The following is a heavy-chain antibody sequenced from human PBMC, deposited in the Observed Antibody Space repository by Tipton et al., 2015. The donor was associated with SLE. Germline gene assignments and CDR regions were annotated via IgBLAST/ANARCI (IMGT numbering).Heavy chain of an antibody. V-gene: IGHV4-59*01. CDR2: IYYSGST. D-gene: IGHD1-26*01. CDR3: ARDVGAVSWGV. J-gene: IGHJ6*04. CDR1: CGSISSYY. Sequence: TLSLTCTVSCGSISSYYWTWIRQPPGKGLEWIGYIYYSGSTKYNPSLKSRVTISVDTPKNQFSLKLSSVTAADTAVYYCARDVGAVSWGVWGKGTTVTVSS.